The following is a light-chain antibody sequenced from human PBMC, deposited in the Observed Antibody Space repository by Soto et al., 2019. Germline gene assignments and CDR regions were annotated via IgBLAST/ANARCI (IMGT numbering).Light chain of an antibody. J-gene: IGLJ2*01. CDR2: DVS. CDR3: SSKTSSTTVV. CDR1: SSDVGGYNS. Sequence: QSALTQPASVSGSPGQSITISCTGTSSDVGGYNSVSWYQQHPGKAPKLMIYDVSNRPSGVSNRFSGSKSGNTASLTISGLQAEDEADYYCSSKTSSTTVVFGGGTKRPS. V-gene: IGLV2-14*01.